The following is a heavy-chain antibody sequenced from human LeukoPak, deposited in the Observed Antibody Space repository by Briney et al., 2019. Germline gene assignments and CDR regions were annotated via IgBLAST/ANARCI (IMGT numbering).Heavy chain of an antibody. J-gene: IGHJ4*02. V-gene: IGHV4-4*09. D-gene: IGHD1-26*01. CDR2: IHTSGGS. CDR3: ARLGSYHDF. CDR1: GASISNYY. Sequence: SETLSLTCIVSGASISNYYWSWIRQTPEKGLEWMGHIHTSGGSSYYPSLKSRLTMSIDTSRNQLSLKLTSVTAADTALYFCARLGSYHDFWGQGALVTVSS.